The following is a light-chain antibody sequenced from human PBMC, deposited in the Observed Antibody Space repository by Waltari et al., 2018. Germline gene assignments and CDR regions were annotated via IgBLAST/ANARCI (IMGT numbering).Light chain of an antibody. CDR3: QQSYTTLLT. CDR1: QSIRIY. V-gene: IGKV1-39*01. J-gene: IGKJ4*01. CDR2: AAS. Sequence: DIQMTQSPSSLSASVGDRVTITCRASQSIRIYLNWYQQRPGKAPKPLIYAASTVQSGVPSMFSGGGSGTDFTLTISSLQPEDFATYYYQQSYTTLLTFGGGTNVDI.